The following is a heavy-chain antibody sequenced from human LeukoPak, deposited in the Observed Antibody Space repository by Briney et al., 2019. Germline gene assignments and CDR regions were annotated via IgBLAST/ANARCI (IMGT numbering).Heavy chain of an antibody. J-gene: IGHJ4*02. Sequence: TGGSLRLSCAASGFTFSSYAMHWVRQAPGKGLEWVAVILYDGSNKYYADSVKGRFTISRDNSKNTLYLQMNSLRAEDTAVYYCARSPYDFSRFDYWGQGTLVTVSS. CDR2: ILYDGSNK. V-gene: IGHV3-30*04. D-gene: IGHD3-3*01. CDR1: GFTFSSYA. CDR3: ARSPYDFSRFDY.